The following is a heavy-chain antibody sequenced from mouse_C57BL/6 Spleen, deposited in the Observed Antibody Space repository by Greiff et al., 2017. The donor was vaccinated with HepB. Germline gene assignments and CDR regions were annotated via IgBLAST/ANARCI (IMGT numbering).Heavy chain of an antibody. Sequence: QVQLQQPGAELVRPGTSVKLSCKASGYTFTSYWMHWVKQRPGQGLEWIGVIDPSDSYTNYNQKFKGKATLTVDTSSSTAYMQLSSLTSEDSAVYYCARGGVTTRAMDYWGQGTSVTVSS. V-gene: IGHV1-59*01. CDR3: ARGGVTTRAMDY. D-gene: IGHD2-2*01. J-gene: IGHJ4*01. CDR1: GYTFTSYW. CDR2: IDPSDSYT.